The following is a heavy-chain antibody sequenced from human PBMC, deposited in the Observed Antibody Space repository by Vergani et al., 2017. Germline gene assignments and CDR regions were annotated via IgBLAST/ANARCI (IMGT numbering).Heavy chain of an antibody. CDR2: ISAYNGNT. CDR1: GYTFTSYG. V-gene: IGHV1-18*01. CDR3: ARAYLDCSSTSCYPWYFDL. D-gene: IGHD2-2*01. J-gene: IGHJ2*01. Sequence: QVQLVQSGAEVKKPGASVKVSCKASGYTFTSYGISWVRQAPGQGLEWMGWISAYNGNTNYAQKLQGRVTMTTDTSTSTAYMELRSLRSDDTAVYYCARAYLDCSSTSCYPWYFDLWGRGTLVTVSS.